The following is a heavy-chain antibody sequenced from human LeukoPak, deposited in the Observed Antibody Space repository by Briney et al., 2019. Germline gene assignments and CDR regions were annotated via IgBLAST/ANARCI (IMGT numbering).Heavy chain of an antibody. CDR1: GGSISRYY. D-gene: IGHD6-19*01. CDR2: IYSSENT. CDR3: ARFKRAGGWSYFDY. J-gene: IGHJ4*02. V-gene: IGHV4-59*01. Sequence: SETLSLTCTVSGGSISRYYWSWIRQPPGKGLEWVGYIYSSENTYYNPSLNIRVTISVDTSKNQFSLKLSSVTAADTAVYYCARFKRAGGWSYFDYWGQGTLVTVSS.